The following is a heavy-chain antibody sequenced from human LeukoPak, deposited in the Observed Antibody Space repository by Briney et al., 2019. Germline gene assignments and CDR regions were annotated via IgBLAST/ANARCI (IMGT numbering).Heavy chain of an antibody. V-gene: IGHV4-31*03. Sequence: TLSLTCTVSGGSISSGGYYWSWIRQHPGKGLEWIGYIFYSGSTYYNPSLKSRVTISLDTSKNQFSLKLNSVTAADTAVYYCARGLTTVTTDYWGQGTLVTISS. CDR3: ARGLTTVTTDY. CDR1: GGSISSGGYY. J-gene: IGHJ4*02. CDR2: IFYSGST. D-gene: IGHD4-17*01.